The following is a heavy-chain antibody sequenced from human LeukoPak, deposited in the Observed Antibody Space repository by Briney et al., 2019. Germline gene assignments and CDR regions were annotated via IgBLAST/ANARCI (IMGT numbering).Heavy chain of an antibody. CDR2: ISSSGSTI. D-gene: IGHD3-10*02. CDR3: AELGITMIGGV. Sequence: PGGSLRLSCAASGFTFSSYEMNWARQAPGKGLEWVSYISSSGSTIYYADSVKGRFTISRDNAKNSLYLRMNSLRAEDTAVYYCAELGITMIGGVWGKGTTVTISS. J-gene: IGHJ6*04. CDR1: GFTFSSYE. V-gene: IGHV3-48*03.